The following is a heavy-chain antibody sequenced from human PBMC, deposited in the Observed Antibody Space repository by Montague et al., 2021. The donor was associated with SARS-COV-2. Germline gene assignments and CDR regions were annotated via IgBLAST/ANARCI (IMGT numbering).Heavy chain of an antibody. CDR1: GYSFTSYW. CDR2: IDPXDSYT. V-gene: IGHV5-10-1*01. D-gene: IGHD6-13*01. CDR3: ARRSYSSSWYDY. Sequence: QSGAEVKKPGESPRISCKGSGYSFTSYWISWVRQMPGKGLEWMGRIDPXDSYTNYSPSFQGHVTISADKSISTAYLQWSSLKASDTAMYYCARRSYSSSWYDYWGQGTLVTVSS. J-gene: IGHJ4*02.